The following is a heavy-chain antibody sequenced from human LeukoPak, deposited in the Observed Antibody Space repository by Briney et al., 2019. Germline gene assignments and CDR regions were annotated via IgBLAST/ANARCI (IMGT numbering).Heavy chain of an antibody. J-gene: IGHJ6*03. V-gene: IGHV4-30-2*01. CDR1: GGSISSGGYS. CDR3: ARDGGYSHPSVRSDYYYYMDV. D-gene: IGHD5-18*01. Sequence: SQTLSLTCAVSGGSISSGGYSWSWIRQPPGKGLEWIGYIFHSGSTYYNPSLKSRVTISVDRSKNQFSLKLSSVTAADTAVYYCARDGGYSHPSVRSDYYYYMDVWGKGTTVTVSS. CDR2: IFHSGST.